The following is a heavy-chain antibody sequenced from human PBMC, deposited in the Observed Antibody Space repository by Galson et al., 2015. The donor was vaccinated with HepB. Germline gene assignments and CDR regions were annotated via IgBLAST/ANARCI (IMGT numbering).Heavy chain of an antibody. CDR1: GYTFTGYY. CDR3: ARDLYCSGGSCYPSRTRYYFVY. CDR2: INPNSGGT. J-gene: IGHJ4*02. V-gene: IGHV1-2*02. D-gene: IGHD2-15*01. Sequence: SVKVSCKASGYTFTGYYMHWVRQAPGQGLEWMGWINPNSGGTNYAQKFQGRVTMTRDTSISTAYMELSRLRSDDTAVYYCARDLYCSGGSCYPSRTRYYFVYWGQGTLVTVSS.